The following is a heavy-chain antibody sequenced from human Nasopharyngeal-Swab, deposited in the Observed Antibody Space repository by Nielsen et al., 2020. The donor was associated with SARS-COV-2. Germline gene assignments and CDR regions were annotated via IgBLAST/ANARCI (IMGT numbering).Heavy chain of an antibody. V-gene: IGHV1-46*01. CDR2: INPSGGST. J-gene: IGHJ4*02. Sequence: ASVQVSCKASGYTFTSYYMHWVRQAPGQGLEWMGIINPSGGSTSYAQKFQGRVTMTRDTSTSTVYMELSSLRSEDTAVYYCARDGSPEVFDYWGQGTLVTVSS. CDR3: ARDGSPEVFDY. CDR1: GYTFTSYY. D-gene: IGHD1-14*01.